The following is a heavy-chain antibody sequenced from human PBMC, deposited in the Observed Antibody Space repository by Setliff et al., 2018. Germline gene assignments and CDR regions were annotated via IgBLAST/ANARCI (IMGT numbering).Heavy chain of an antibody. Sequence: ASETLSLTCNVSGGSISSSYWSWIRQSPGKGLGWIGYFYHSESMSYNPSLKGRVTMSADTSKNQVSLKLTSVSAADTAVYFCARSLGSGSWWNSRPFYSDYWGQGTLVTVSS. J-gene: IGHJ4*02. CDR2: FYHSESM. CDR3: ARSLGSGSWWNSRPFYSDY. D-gene: IGHD3-10*01. V-gene: IGHV4-59*08. CDR1: GGSISSSY.